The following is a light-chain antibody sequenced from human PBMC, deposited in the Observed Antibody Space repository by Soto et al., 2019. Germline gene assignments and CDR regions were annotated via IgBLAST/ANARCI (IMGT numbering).Light chain of an antibody. V-gene: IGKV1-9*01. CDR1: QGISSY. J-gene: IGKJ3*01. Sequence: DIQLTQSPSFLSASVGDRVTITCRSSQGISSYLAWYQQKPGKAPKLLISAASTLQSGVPSRFSGSGSGTDFTLTISSLEPEDVAVYYCQQRSNWPTFGPGTKVDIK. CDR2: AAS. CDR3: QQRSNWPT.